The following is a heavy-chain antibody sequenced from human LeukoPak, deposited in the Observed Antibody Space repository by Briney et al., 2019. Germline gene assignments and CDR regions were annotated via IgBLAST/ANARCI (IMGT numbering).Heavy chain of an antibody. CDR1: GFTFSSYG. CDR2: IWYDGSNK. CDR3: AKGLTSDQQY. Sequence: GRSLRLSCAASGFTFSSYGMHWVRQAPGKGLEWVAVIWYDGSNKYYADSVKGRFAISRDNSKNTLYLQMNSLRAKDTAVYYCAKGLTSDQQYWGQGTLVTVSP. J-gene: IGHJ4*02. V-gene: IGHV3-33*06. D-gene: IGHD1/OR15-1a*01.